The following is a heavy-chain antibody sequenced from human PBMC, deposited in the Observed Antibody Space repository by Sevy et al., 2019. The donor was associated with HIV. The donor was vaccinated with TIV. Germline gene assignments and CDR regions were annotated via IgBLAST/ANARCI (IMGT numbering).Heavy chain of an antibody. CDR3: AVSDYYDSSGYYLN. V-gene: IGHV3-33*01. D-gene: IGHD3-22*01. J-gene: IGHJ4*02. CDR2: IWYDGSNR. CDR1: GFTFSSYG. Sequence: GGSLRLSCAASGFTFSSYGMHWVRQAPGKGLEWVAVIWYDGSNRYYADSVKGRFTISRDNSKNTLHLQMNSLRAEDTAVYYCAVSDYYDSSGYYLNWGQGTLVTVSS.